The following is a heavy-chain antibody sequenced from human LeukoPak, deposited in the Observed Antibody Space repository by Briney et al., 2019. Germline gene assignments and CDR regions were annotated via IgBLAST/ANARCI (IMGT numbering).Heavy chain of an antibody. J-gene: IGHJ6*03. CDR2: IRYDGSNK. Sequence: LGGSLRLSCAASGFTFSSYGKHWVRQAPGKGLEWVAFIRYDGSNKYYADSVKGRFTISRDNSRNTLYLQMNSLRAEDTAVYYCAKAGVYYYYRDVWGEGTTVTVSS. V-gene: IGHV3-30*02. CDR1: GFTFSSYG. CDR3: AKAGVYYYYRDV. D-gene: IGHD2-8*01.